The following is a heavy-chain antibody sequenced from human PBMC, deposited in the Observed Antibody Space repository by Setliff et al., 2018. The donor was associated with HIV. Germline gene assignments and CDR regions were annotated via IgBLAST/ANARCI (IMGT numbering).Heavy chain of an antibody. J-gene: IGHJ3*02. Sequence: SETLSLTCTVSGGSISSYYWSWIRQPAGKGLEWIGRIYTSGSTNYNPSLKSRVTMSIDTSKNQFSLKLSSATAADTAIYYCARVDRVESAFDIWGQRAMVTVSS. V-gene: IGHV4-4*07. CDR2: IYTSGST. D-gene: IGHD2-15*01. CDR1: GGSISSYY. CDR3: ARVDRVESAFDI.